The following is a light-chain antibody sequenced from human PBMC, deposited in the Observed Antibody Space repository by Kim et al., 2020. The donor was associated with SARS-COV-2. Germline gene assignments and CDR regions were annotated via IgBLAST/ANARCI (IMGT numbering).Light chain of an antibody. CDR3: QQRNEWPRT. CDR1: QNIRNE. CDR2: DAS. V-gene: IGKV3-11*01. J-gene: IGKJ1*01. Sequence: LSPGQRAPLSCRASQNIRNELAWYQHKPGQAPRLLISDASNRATGIPARFSGSGSGTDFTLTVSGLEAEDSAVYYCQQRNEWPRTFGQGTKVDIK.